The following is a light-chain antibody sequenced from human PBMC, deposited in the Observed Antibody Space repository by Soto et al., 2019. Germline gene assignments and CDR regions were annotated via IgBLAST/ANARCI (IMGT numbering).Light chain of an antibody. CDR1: QRISTF. CDR2: SAS. Sequence: DIQMTKSPSSLSAFVGDSVTITCHASQRISTFLNWYHQKPGKAPKLIIYSASYLQSGVPSNFSGSGSGTDFTLSIVTLQPEDFGTYFCQHSYRLPLTVGGGTKVEI. J-gene: IGKJ4*01. CDR3: QHSYRLPLT. V-gene: IGKV1-39*01.